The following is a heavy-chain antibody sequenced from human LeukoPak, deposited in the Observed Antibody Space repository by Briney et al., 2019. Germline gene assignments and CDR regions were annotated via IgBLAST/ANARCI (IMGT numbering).Heavy chain of an antibody. D-gene: IGHD6-13*01. Sequence: GGSLRLSCAASGFTFSKAWMSWVRQAPGKGLEWVGRIKSKTDGGTTDYAAPVKGRFTISRDDSKNTLYLQMNSLKTEDTAVYYCTTDQVGSSWPYYFDYWGQGTLVTVSS. CDR3: TTDQVGSSWPYYFDY. V-gene: IGHV3-15*01. J-gene: IGHJ4*02. CDR1: GFTFSKAW. CDR2: IKSKTDGGTT.